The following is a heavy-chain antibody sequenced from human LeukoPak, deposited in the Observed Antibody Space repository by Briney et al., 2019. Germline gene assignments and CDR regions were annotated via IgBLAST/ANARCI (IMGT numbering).Heavy chain of an antibody. V-gene: IGHV4-4*02. CDR3: ARGGYDSSGYYGT. D-gene: IGHD3-22*01. CDR1: GGSISSSNW. J-gene: IGHJ4*02. Sequence: SETLSLTCAVSGGSISSSNWWSWVRQPPGKGLEWIGEIYHSGSTNYNPSLKSRVTISVDKSKNQFSLKLSSVTAADTAVYYCARGGYDSSGYYGTWGQGTLVTVSS. CDR2: IYHSGST.